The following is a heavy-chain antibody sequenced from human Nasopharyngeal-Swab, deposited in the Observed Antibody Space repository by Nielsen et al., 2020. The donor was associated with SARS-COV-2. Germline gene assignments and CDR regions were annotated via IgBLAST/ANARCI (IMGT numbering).Heavy chain of an antibody. CDR3: ARDPGDWSSGWAENFDY. CDR2: ISGSGGST. J-gene: IGHJ4*02. V-gene: IGHV3-23*01. Sequence: GGSLRLSCAASGFTFSSYAMSWVRQAPGKGLEWVSAISGSGGSTSYAQKFQGRVTMTRDTSTSTVYMELSSLRSEDTAVYYCARDPGDWSSGWAENFDYWGQGTLVTVSS. CDR1: GFTFSSYA. D-gene: IGHD6-19*01.